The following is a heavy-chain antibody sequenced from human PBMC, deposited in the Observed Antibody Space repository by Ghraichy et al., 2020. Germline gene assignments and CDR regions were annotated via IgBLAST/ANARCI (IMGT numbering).Heavy chain of an antibody. CDR3: ARASRVVRFYYYDALDV. Sequence: GGSLRLSCAASGFSFSNYIMNWVRQAPGKGLEWVSHISSSSRPISYADSVKGRFTVSRDNAKNSLFLQMNSLRDEDTAVYYCARASRVVRFYYYDALDVWGQGTTVTVSS. CDR2: ISSSSRPI. J-gene: IGHJ6*02. D-gene: IGHD4-23*01. CDR1: GFSFSNYI. V-gene: IGHV3-48*02.